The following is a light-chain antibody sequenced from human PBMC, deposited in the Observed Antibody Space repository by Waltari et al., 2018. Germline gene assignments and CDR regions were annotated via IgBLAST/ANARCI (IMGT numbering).Light chain of an antibody. V-gene: IGLV2-8*01. CDR3: SSYAGTNRVV. CDR1: SSDVGAYNY. CDR2: EVN. Sequence: QSALTQPPSASGSPGQSVTISCTGTSSDVGAYNYVSWYQQYPGKAPKLMIYEVNKRPSGVPDRFSGTKSGNTASLTVSGLQAVDEAHYYCSSYAGTNRVVFGGGTALTVL. J-gene: IGLJ2*01.